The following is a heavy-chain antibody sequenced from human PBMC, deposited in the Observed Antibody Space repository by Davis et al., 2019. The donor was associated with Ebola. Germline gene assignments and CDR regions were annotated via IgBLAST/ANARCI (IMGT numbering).Heavy chain of an antibody. CDR3: AVVVAATWTFDY. CDR2: IYYSGST. J-gene: IGHJ4*02. Sequence: MPSETLSLTCTVSGGSISSSSYYWGWIRQPPGKGLEWIGSIYYSGSTYYNPSLKSRVTISVDTSKNQFSLKLSSVTAADTAVYYCAVVVAATWTFDYWGQGTLVTVSS. CDR1: GGSISSSSYY. D-gene: IGHD2-15*01. V-gene: IGHV4-39*01.